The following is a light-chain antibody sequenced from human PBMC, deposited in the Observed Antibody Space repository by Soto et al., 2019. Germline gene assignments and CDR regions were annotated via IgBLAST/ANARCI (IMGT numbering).Light chain of an antibody. Sequence: QSALTQPRSVSGSPGQSVTISCTGTSSDVGGYNYVSWYQQHPGKAPKLMIYDVSKRPSGVPDRFSGSKSGNTASLTISGLRAEDEADYYCCSYAGSYTWVLGGGTKLTVL. CDR1: SSDVGGYNY. V-gene: IGLV2-11*01. CDR3: CSYAGSYTWV. J-gene: IGLJ3*02. CDR2: DVS.